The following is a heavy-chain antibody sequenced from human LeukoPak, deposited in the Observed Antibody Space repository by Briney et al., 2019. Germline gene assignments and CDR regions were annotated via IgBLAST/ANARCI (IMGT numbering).Heavy chain of an antibody. J-gene: IGHJ4*02. CDR2: ISSSSSYI. CDR1: GFTFSSHS. V-gene: IGHV3-21*01. CDR3: ARSFGEWLVPFDY. Sequence: GRSLRLSCAAPGFTFSSHSMNWVRQAPGKGLEWVSSISSSSSYIYYADPVKGRFTIPRDNAKNSLYLQMSSLRAEDTAVYYCARSFGEWLVPFDYWGQGTLVTVSS. D-gene: IGHD6-19*01.